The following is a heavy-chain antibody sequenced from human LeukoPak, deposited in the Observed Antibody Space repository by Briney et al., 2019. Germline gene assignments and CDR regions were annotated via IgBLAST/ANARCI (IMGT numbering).Heavy chain of an antibody. CDR2: INQDGSEK. CDR3: ARSHRSFASGSGDF. J-gene: IGHJ4*02. CDR1: RFTFSDYW. Sequence: GGSLRLSCAASRFTFSDYWMSWVRQAPGKGLEWVANINQDGSEKYYVDSVKGRFPISRDNAKNSLYLQMNSLRAEDTAVYYCARSHRSFASGSGDFWGQGTLVTVSS. V-gene: IGHV3-7*05. D-gene: IGHD3-10*01.